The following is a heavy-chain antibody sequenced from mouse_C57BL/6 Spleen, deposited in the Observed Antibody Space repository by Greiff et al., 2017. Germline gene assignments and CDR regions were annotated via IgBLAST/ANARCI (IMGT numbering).Heavy chain of an antibody. J-gene: IGHJ1*03. D-gene: IGHD1-1*01. CDR2: IRNKANGYTT. Sequence: EVKVEESGGGLVQPGGSLSLSCAASGFTFTDYYMSWVRQPPGKALEWLGFIRNKANGYTTEYSASVKGRFTISRDNSQSILYLQMNALRAEDSATYYCARYYYGSSRYFDVWGTGTTVTVSS. CDR3: ARYYYGSSRYFDV. V-gene: IGHV7-3*01. CDR1: GFTFTDYY.